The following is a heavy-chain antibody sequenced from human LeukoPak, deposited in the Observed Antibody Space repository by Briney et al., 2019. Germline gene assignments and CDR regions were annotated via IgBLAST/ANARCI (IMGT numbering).Heavy chain of an antibody. CDR2: INHSGST. Sequence: SETLSLTCAVYGGSFSGYYWSWIRQPPGKGLEWIGEINHSGSTNYNPSLKSRVTISVDTSKNQFPLKLSSVTAADTAVYYCARDYGGNSDYWGQGTLVTVSS. J-gene: IGHJ4*02. CDR3: ARDYGGNSDY. CDR1: GGSFSGYY. V-gene: IGHV4-34*01. D-gene: IGHD4-23*01.